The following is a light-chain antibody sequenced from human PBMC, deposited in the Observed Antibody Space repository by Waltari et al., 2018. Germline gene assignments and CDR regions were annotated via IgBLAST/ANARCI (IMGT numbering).Light chain of an antibody. V-gene: IGLV2-18*02. Sequence: QSALTQPPSVSGSPGQSVTISCAGTNSDAGFYNRVSWYQQSPGTAPKLIVYQVSNRPSGVPDRFSGSKSGSTASLTISGLQAEDEADYYCYSYTTSGIYVFGTGTKVSVL. CDR1: NSDAGFYNR. CDR2: QVS. J-gene: IGLJ1*01. CDR3: YSYTTSGIYV.